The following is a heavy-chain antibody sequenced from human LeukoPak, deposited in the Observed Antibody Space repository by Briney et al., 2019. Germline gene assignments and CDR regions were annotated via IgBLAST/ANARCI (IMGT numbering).Heavy chain of an antibody. J-gene: IGHJ4*02. CDR2: IWYDGSKK. D-gene: IGHD2-21*01. CDR3: VKGDGRVKGHIDY. Sequence: GESLKISCAASGFTFTNYGMHWVRQAPGKELEWVAVIWYDGSKKYYADSVKGRFTISRDNSKNTVYMQMNSMRVEDTAVYYCVKGDGRVKGHIDYWGQGTPVTVS. CDR1: GFTFTNYG. V-gene: IGHV3-33*06.